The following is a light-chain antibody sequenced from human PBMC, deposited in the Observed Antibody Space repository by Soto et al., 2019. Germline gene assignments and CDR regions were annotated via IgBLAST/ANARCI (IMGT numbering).Light chain of an antibody. Sequence: QSDLTQPASVSGSPGQSITISCTGSSSDVGKYNLVSWYQWHPGKAPKLMIYEDSQRPSGVSNRFSGSKSGNTASLTISGLQAEDEADYYCCSYAGSDIFVVFGGGTKLTVL. CDR1: SSDVGKYNL. CDR3: CSYAGSDIFVV. V-gene: IGLV2-23*02. CDR2: EDS. J-gene: IGLJ2*01.